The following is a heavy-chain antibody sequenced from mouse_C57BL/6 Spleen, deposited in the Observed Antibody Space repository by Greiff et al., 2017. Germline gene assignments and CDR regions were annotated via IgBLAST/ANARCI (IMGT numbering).Heavy chain of an antibody. CDR3: ARAPGYYFDY. J-gene: IGHJ2*01. D-gene: IGHD4-1*01. Sequence: EVQLVESEGGLVQPGSSMKLSCTASGFTFSDYYMAWVRQVPEKGLEWVANINYDGSSTYYLDSLKSRFIISRDNAKNILYLQMSSLKSEDTATYYCARAPGYYFDYWGQGTTLTVSS. V-gene: IGHV5-16*01. CDR1: GFTFSDYY. CDR2: INYDGSST.